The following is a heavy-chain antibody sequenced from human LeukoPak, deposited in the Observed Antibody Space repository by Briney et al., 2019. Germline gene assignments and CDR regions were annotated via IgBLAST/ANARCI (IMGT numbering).Heavy chain of an antibody. D-gene: IGHD3-22*01. Sequence: SVKVSCKASGGTFSSYAISWVRQAPGQGLEWMGRIIPILGIANYAQKFQGRVTITADKSTSTAYMELSSLRSEDTAVYYCARSVLYYGSSGPSGEDWFDPWGQGTLVTVSS. CDR3: ARSVLYYGSSGPSGEDWFDP. CDR2: IIPILGIA. V-gene: IGHV1-69*04. CDR1: GGTFSSYA. J-gene: IGHJ5*02.